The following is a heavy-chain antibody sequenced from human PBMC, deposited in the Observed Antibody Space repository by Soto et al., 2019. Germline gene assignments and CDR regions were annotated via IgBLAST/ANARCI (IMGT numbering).Heavy chain of an antibody. D-gene: IGHD2-21*01. CDR1: GFTFSSYS. V-gene: IGHV3-21*01. CDR2: ISSSSSYI. Sequence: GGSLRLSCAASGFTFSSYSMNWVRQAPGKGLEWVSSISSSSSYIYYADSVKGRFTISRDNAKNSLYLQMNSLRAEDTAVYYCARDPGGDGYFDYWGQGTLVTVS. CDR3: ARDPGGDGYFDY. J-gene: IGHJ4*02.